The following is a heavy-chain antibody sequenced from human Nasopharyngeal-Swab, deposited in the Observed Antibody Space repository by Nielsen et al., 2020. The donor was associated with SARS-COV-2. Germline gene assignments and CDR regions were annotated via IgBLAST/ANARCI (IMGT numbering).Heavy chain of an antibody. V-gene: IGHV3-9*01. J-gene: IGHJ6*03. D-gene: IGHD2-2*01. CDR1: GFTFDDYA. Sequence: LSLTCAASGFTFDDYAMHWVRQAPGKGLEWVSGISWNSGSIGYADSVKGRFTISRDNAKNSLYLQMNSLRAEDTALYYCVKDSSPAAADYYYMDVWGKGTTVTVSS. CDR2: ISWNSGSI. CDR3: VKDSSPAAADYYYMDV.